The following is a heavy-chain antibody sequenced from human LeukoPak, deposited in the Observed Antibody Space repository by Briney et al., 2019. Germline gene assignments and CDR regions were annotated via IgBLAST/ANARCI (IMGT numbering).Heavy chain of an antibody. CDR1: GYSISSSNW. CDR2: IYYSGST. CDR3: AKSVAWNYYYYMDV. Sequence: KPSETLSLTCAVSGYSISSSNWWGWIRQPPGKGLEWIAYIYYSGSTYYNPSLKSPVTMSVDTSKNQFSLKLSSVTAVDTAVYYCAKSVAWNYYYYMDVWGKGTTVTVSS. D-gene: IGHD5-12*01. V-gene: IGHV4-28*01. J-gene: IGHJ6*03.